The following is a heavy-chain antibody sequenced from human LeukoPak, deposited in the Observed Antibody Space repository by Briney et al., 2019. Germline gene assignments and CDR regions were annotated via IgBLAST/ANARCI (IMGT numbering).Heavy chain of an antibody. D-gene: IGHD2-2*01. J-gene: IGHJ4*02. CDR1: GFTFGSYG. Sequence: GRSLRLSCAVSGFTFGSYGMHWVRQAPGKGLEWVAAIWYDGSNTYYADSVKGRFTISRDNSKNTLYLQMNSLRDEDTAVYYCARDRTFYGCSSTSCYGEGLDYWGQGTLVTVSS. CDR3: ARDRTFYGCSSTSCYGEGLDY. CDR2: IWYDGSNT. V-gene: IGHV3-33*01.